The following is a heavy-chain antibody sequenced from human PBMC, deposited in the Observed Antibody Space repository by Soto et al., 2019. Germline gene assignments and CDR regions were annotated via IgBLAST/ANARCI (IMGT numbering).Heavy chain of an antibody. CDR2: IYTSGST. J-gene: IGHJ5*02. CDR3: ARDHRMVRGVMFLNWFDP. D-gene: IGHD3-10*01. CDR1: GGSISSYY. Sequence: PSETLSLTCTVSGGSISSYYWSWIRQPAGKGLEWIGRIYTSGSTNYNPSLKSRVTMSVDTSKNQFSLKLSSVTAADTAVYYCARDHRMVRGVMFLNWFDPWGQRTLVTVS. V-gene: IGHV4-4*07.